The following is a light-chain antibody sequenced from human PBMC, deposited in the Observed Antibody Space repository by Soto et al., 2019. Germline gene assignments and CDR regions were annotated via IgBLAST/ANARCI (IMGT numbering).Light chain of an antibody. Sequence: QSALTQPASVSGSPGQSISISCTGTSNDVGGYSHVSWYQQHPCKAPKVMIYDVSNRPSGVSSRFSGSKSGNTAFLAISGLQAEDEADFYCSAFTSRNTYVFGTGTKVTVL. CDR3: SAFTSRNTYV. CDR2: DVS. V-gene: IGLV2-14*03. J-gene: IGLJ1*01. CDR1: SNDVGGYSH.